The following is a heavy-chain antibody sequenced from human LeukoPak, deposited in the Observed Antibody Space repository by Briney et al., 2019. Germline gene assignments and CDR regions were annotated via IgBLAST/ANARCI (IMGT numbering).Heavy chain of an antibody. CDR2: IYSGGST. CDR3: ARDRLHYDSLTGYPAD. D-gene: IGHD3-9*01. Sequence: GGSLRLSCADSGFTVSSNYMRWVRQAPGKGLEWGSVIYSGGSTHYADSVKGRFTISRDNSKNTLYLQMNSLRAEDTAVYYCARDRLHYDSLTGYPADWGQGTLVTVSS. CDR1: GFTVSSNY. J-gene: IGHJ4*02. V-gene: IGHV3-66*01.